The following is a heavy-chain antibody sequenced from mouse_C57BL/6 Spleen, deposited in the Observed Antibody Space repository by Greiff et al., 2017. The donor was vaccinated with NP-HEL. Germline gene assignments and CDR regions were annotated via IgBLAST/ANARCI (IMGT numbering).Heavy chain of an antibody. Sequence: VKLMESGPGLVQPSQSLSITCTVSGFSLTSYGVHWVRQSPGKGLEWLGVIWRGGSTDYNAAFMSRLSITKDNSKSQVFFKMNSLQADDTAIYYCAKSLITTVGYFDVWGTGTTVTVSS. CDR2: IWRGGST. D-gene: IGHD1-1*01. V-gene: IGHV2-5*01. J-gene: IGHJ1*03. CDR1: GFSLTSYG. CDR3: AKSLITTVGYFDV.